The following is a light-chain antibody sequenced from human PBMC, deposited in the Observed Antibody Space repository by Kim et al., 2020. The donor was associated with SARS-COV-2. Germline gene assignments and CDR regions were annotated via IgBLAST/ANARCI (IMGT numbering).Light chain of an antibody. CDR1: SLRSYY. J-gene: IGLJ2*01. Sequence: ALGQTGRITCQGDSLRSYYASWYQQKPGQAPVFVIYGKNNRPSGIPDRFSGSSSGNTASLTITGAQAEDEADYYCNSRDSSGNHVVFGGGTQLTVL. CDR2: GKN. CDR3: NSRDSSGNHVV. V-gene: IGLV3-19*01.